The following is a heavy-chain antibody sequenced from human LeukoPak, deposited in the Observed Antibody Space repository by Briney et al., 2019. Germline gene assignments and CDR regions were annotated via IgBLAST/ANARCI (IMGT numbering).Heavy chain of an antibody. CDR1: GYTFTGYY. D-gene: IGHD2-15*01. CDR2: INPNSGGT. Sequence: ASVKVSCKASGYTFTGYYMHWVRQAPGQGLEWMGWINPNSGGTNYAQKFQGRVTMIRDTSISTAYMELSRLRSDDTAVYYCARLDCSGGSCELGDYWGQGTLVIVSS. J-gene: IGHJ4*02. V-gene: IGHV1-2*02. CDR3: ARLDCSGGSCELGDY.